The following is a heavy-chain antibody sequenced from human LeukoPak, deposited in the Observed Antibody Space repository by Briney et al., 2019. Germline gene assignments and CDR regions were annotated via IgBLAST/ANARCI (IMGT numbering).Heavy chain of an antibody. CDR2: ISGSGANT. V-gene: IGHV3-23*01. CDR1: GLTFSSHA. D-gene: IGHD1-7*01. CDR3: AKSIEELIRGTYYYYSYMDV. Sequence: GGSLRLSCAASGLTFSSHAMTWVRQAPGKGLEWVAVISGSGANTYYADSVKGRSTISRDNSNNTLYLQMRSLGTEDAAVYYCAKSIEELIRGTYYYYSYMDVWGKGTTVIVSS. J-gene: IGHJ6*03.